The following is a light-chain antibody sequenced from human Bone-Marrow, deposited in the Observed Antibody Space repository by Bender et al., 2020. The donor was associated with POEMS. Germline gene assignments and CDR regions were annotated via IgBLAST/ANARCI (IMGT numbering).Light chain of an antibody. CDR1: SNDVGAYNY. CDR2: EVT. J-gene: IGLJ3*02. Sequence: QSALTQPRSVSGSPGQSVTISCTGTSNDVGAYNYVSWYQQHPGKAPKLIISEVTKRPSGVPDRFSGTKSGNTASLTISGLQTDDEADYYCCSYAGTRTWVFGGGTKLTV. V-gene: IGLV2-11*01. CDR3: CSYAGTRTWV.